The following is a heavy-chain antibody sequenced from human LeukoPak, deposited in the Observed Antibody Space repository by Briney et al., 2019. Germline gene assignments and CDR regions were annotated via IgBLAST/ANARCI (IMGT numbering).Heavy chain of an antibody. CDR3: AKEEPSGGLFVTCDH. Sequence: GGSLRLSCAASGFTFSSYGMHWVRQAPGKGLEWVSAITSRGDTYYADSVGGRFAISRDNYKDTLYLQLNSLRAEDTAIYYCAKEEPSGGLFVTCDHWGQGTLVTVSS. D-gene: IGHD3-16*02. CDR1: GFTFSSYG. J-gene: IGHJ4*02. V-gene: IGHV3-23*01. CDR2: ITSRGDT.